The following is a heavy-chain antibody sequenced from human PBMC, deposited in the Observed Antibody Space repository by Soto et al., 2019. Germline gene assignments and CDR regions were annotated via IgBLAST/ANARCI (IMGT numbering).Heavy chain of an antibody. CDR3: AREPSGENCGGGTCYSFQSSHP. D-gene: IGHD2-15*01. V-gene: IGHV3-48*01. J-gene: IGHJ1*01. CDR2: ISSSSSTI. Sequence: EVQLVESGGGLVQPGGSLRLSCAASGFTFSSYSMNWVRQAPGKGLEWVSYISSSSSTIYYADSVKGRFTISRDNAKNPLYLQMNSLRAEDTVVYSCAREPSGENCGGGTCYSFQSSHPWGQAPWSPSPQ. CDR1: GFTFSSYS.